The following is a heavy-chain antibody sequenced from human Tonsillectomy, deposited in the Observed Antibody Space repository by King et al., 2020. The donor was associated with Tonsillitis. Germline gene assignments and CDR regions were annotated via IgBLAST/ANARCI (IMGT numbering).Heavy chain of an antibody. Sequence: VQLQESGPALATPSDTLSLTCTAPGRPISTYYWRWPRPPPGKGLAWIGYISYRGSTTHNPSLKSRITLSVDTSKNQFSLTLTSVTAADTAVDSCAGGVLFGVVTHVDDWGQGTLVTVSS. CDR3: AGGVLFGVVTHVDD. D-gene: IGHD3-3*01. V-gene: IGHV4-59*12. CDR1: GRPISTYY. J-gene: IGHJ4*02. CDR2: ISYRGST.